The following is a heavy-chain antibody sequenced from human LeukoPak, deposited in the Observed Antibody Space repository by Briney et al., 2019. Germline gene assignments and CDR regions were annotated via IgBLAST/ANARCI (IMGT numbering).Heavy chain of an antibody. V-gene: IGHV3-23*01. CDR1: GFTFRSYS. CDR3: AKDFSWLLVALDY. CDR2: ISGSGGST. D-gene: IGHD2-8*02. J-gene: IGHJ4*02. Sequence: GGSLRLSCAASGFTFRSYSMNWVRQAPGKGLEWVSAISGSGGSTYYADSVKGRFTISRDNSKNTLYLQMNSLRAEDTAIYYCAKDFSWLLVALDYWGQGTLVTVSS.